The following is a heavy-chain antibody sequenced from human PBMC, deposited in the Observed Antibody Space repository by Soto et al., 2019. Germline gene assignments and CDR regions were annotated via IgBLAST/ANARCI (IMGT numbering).Heavy chain of an antibody. J-gene: IGHJ5*02. CDR3: ARGTDYFTNGADDL. CDR1: GYSFTGYY. V-gene: IGHV1-2*02. CDR2: IIPHSGET. Sequence: QVQLVQSGAEVKGPGASVKVSCKASGYSFTGYYMHWVRQAPAQGLEWMGWIIPHSGETNYAQKFQARVTMTRDTSSSTAYMQLSGRTSDGTAVYYCARGTDYFTNGADDLWGQGTLVTVSS. D-gene: IGHD5-12*01.